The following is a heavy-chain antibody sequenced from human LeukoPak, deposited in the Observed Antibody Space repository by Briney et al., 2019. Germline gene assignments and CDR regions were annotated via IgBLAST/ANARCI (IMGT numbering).Heavy chain of an antibody. V-gene: IGHV4-59*08. D-gene: IGHD2-15*01. Sequence: PSETLSLTCTVSGGSINSYYWSWIRQPPGKGLEGIGYMYYTGSSNYNPSLKSRVTISVDTPKNQFSLKLSSVTAADTAVYYCAKLIQWSDTFDIWGQGTMVTVSS. J-gene: IGHJ3*02. CDR3: AKLIQWSDTFDI. CDR1: GGSINSYY. CDR2: MYYTGSS.